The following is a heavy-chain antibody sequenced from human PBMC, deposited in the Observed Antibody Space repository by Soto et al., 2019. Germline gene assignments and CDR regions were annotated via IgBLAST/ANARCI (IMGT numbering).Heavy chain of an antibody. CDR3: VSVVEVHTPVFGF. V-gene: IGHV1-69*01. Sequence: QVQLVQSGAEVKRPGSSVKVSCKASGGTFNNYAINWVRQAPGQGLEWMGDISPMCGKANYAQKFQGRVKITADDSTATAYLELSSLRSEDTALYYCVSVVEVHTPVFGFWGQGSLVTVSS. CDR2: ISPMCGKA. CDR1: GGTFNNYA. D-gene: IGHD2-21*01. J-gene: IGHJ4*02.